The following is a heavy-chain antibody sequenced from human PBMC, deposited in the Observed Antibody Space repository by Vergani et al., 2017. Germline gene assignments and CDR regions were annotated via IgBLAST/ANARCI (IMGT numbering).Heavy chain of an antibody. J-gene: IGHJ3*02. CDR3: AKDRGGSYFYDAFDI. CDR2: ISGSGGST. CDR1: GGSISSGGYY. D-gene: IGHD1-26*01. V-gene: IGHV3-23*01. Sequence: VQLQESGPGLVKPSQTLSLTCTVSGGSISSGGYYWSWIRQHPGKGLEWVSAISGSGGSTYYADSVKGRFTISRDNSKNTLYLQMNSLRAEDTAVYYCAKDRGGSYFYDAFDIWGQGTMVTVSS.